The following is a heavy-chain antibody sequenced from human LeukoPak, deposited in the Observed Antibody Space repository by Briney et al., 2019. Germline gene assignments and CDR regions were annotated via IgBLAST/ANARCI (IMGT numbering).Heavy chain of an antibody. CDR2: INPSGGGA. Sequence: ASVKVSCKASGYTFTSFYIYWVRQAPGQGLESMGVINPSGGGARYAQKFQGRVTMTRDTSTNTVYMELTSLRFEDTAIYYCARDPGGIRFLEWLLPFDYWGQGTLVTVSS. D-gene: IGHD3-3*01. CDR1: GYTFTSFY. J-gene: IGHJ4*02. V-gene: IGHV1-46*01. CDR3: ARDPGGIRFLEWLLPFDY.